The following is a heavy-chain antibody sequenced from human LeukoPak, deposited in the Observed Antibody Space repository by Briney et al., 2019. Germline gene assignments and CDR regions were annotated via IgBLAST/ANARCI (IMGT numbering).Heavy chain of an antibody. CDR2: IYYSGST. Sequence: SQTLSLTCTVSGGSISSGDYYWSWIRQPPGKGLEWIGYIYYSGSTYYNPSLKSRVTISVDTSKNQFSLKLSSVTAADTAVYYCARDRAYGDAYYYYGMDVWGQGTTVTVSS. J-gene: IGHJ6*02. V-gene: IGHV4-30-4*01. D-gene: IGHD4-17*01. CDR1: GGSISSGDYY. CDR3: ARDRAYGDAYYYYGMDV.